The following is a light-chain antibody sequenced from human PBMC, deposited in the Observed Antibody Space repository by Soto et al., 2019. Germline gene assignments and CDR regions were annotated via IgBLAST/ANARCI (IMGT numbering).Light chain of an antibody. Sequence: EIMLTQSPGTLSLSPGERATLSCRASQSLSSTFLAWYRQKPGQGPRLLIYATSSRAAGIPDRFSGSGSGTDFTLPISRVEPEDFAVYYCQQFSDWPPRFTFGGGTRVDI. CDR2: ATS. J-gene: IGKJ4*01. CDR3: QQFSDWPPRFT. V-gene: IGKV3-20*01. CDR1: QSLSSTF.